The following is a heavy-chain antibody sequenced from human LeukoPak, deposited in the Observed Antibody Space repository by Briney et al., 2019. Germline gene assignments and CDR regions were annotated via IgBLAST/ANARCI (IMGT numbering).Heavy chain of an antibody. CDR3: ARAPYSSGWNRDLVINYYFDY. D-gene: IGHD6-19*01. CDR2: ISGSGGST. CDR1: GFTFSTYA. V-gene: IGHV3-23*01. J-gene: IGHJ4*02. Sequence: PGGPLRLSCAASGFTFSTYAMSWVRQTPGKGLEWVSSISGSGGSTYYADSVKGRFTISRDNSKNTLYLQMNSLRADDTAVYYCARAPYSSGWNRDLVINYYFDYWGQGTLVTVSS.